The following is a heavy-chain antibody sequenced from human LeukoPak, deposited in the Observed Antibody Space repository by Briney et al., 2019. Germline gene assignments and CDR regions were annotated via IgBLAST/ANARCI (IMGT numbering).Heavy chain of an antibody. D-gene: IGHD6-19*01. CDR2: ISAYNGNT. CDR1: GYTFTSYG. V-gene: IGHV1-18*01. Sequence: ASVKVSCKASGYTFTSYGISWVRQAPGQGLEWMGWISAYNGNTNYAQKLQGRVTMTTDTSTSTAYMELRSLRSDDTAVYYCARSAGGVAVAFYYGMDVWGQGTTVTVSS. CDR3: ARSAGGVAVAFYYGMDV. J-gene: IGHJ6*02.